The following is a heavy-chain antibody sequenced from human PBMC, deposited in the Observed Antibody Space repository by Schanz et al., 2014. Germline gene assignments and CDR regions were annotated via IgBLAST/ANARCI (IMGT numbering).Heavy chain of an antibody. D-gene: IGHD1-26*01. J-gene: IGHJ4*02. CDR3: ARYTGAYFDY. Sequence: EVQLVESGGGLVKPGGSLRLSCAASGFTFSNTWMSWVRQAPGKGLEWVANIKQDGIEKYYVDSVKGRFTISRDNAKNSLYLQMNSLTADDTAVYYCARYTGAYFDYWGQGTLVTVSS. V-gene: IGHV3-7*03. CDR1: GFTFSNTW. CDR2: IKQDGIEK.